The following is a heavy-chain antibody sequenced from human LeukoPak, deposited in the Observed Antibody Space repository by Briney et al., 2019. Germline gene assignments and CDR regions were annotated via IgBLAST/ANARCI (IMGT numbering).Heavy chain of an antibody. J-gene: IGHJ6*03. D-gene: IGHD2-2*01. CDR3: ATHPGYCSSTSCPYYYYYYMDV. CDR2: IYSGGST. V-gene: IGHV3-53*01. Sequence: GGSLRLSCAASGFTVSSNYMSWVRQAPGKGLEWVSVIYSGGSTYYADSVKGRFTISRGNSKNTLYLQMNSLRAEDTAVYYCATHPGYCSSTSCPYYYYYYMDVWGKGTTVTVSS. CDR1: GFTVSSNY.